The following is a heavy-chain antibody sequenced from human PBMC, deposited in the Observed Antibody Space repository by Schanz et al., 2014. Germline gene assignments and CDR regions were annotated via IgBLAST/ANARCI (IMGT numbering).Heavy chain of an antibody. CDR3: ARGLIAAAGGAFDY. CDR1: GFSFTTYA. Sequence: EVQLLESGGGLVQPGGSLRLSCASSGFSFTTYAMSWVRQAPGKGLEWVSSISSGGVNTYYADSVRGRFTMSRDNSKNTLYLQMNSLRAGDAAVYYCARGLIAAAGGAFDYWGQGTPVAVSA. J-gene: IGHJ4*02. CDR2: ISSGGVNT. D-gene: IGHD6-13*01. V-gene: IGHV3-23*01.